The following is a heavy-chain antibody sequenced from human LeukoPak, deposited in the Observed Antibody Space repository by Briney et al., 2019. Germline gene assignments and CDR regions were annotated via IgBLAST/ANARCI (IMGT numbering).Heavy chain of an antibody. CDR1: GFTFSDAW. Sequence: GGSLRLSCAASGFTFSDAWMTWVRQAPGKGLEWVGRIMSGSQRRTIQYATPVKGRFTISRDDSKNTLYLQMNSLKTEDTAVYYCTRGFRDSSGSYHGDDAFDIWGQGTMVTVSS. CDR3: TRGFRDSSGSYHGDDAFDI. J-gene: IGHJ3*02. V-gene: IGHV3-15*05. CDR2: IMSGSQRRTI. D-gene: IGHD3-22*01.